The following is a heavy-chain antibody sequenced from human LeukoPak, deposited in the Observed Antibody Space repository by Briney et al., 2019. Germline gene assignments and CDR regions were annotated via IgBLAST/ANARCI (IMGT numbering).Heavy chain of an antibody. J-gene: IGHJ4*02. CDR3: ARDKSTSCYYFDY. V-gene: IGHV3-33*01. CDR2: IWYDGSYK. D-gene: IGHD2-2*01. Sequence: GGSLRLSCAASVFTFSSHGMHWVRQAPGKGLEWVAVIWYDGSYKYYADSVKGRFTISRDNSNSTLYLQMNSLRAEDTAVYYCARDKSTSCYYFDYWGQGTLVTVSS. CDR1: VFTFSSHG.